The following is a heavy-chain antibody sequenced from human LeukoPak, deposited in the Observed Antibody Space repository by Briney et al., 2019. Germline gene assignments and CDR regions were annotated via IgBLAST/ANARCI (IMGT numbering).Heavy chain of an antibody. Sequence: GSSVKVSCKASGGTFSSYAISWVRQAPGQGLEWMGGIIPIFGTANYAQKFQGRVTITTDESTSTAYMELSSLRSEDTAVYYCARPTNLGYCSGGSCYSEYYFDYWGQGTLVTVSS. CDR2: IIPIFGTA. D-gene: IGHD2-15*01. CDR1: GGTFSSYA. CDR3: ARPTNLGYCSGGSCYSEYYFDY. J-gene: IGHJ4*02. V-gene: IGHV1-69*05.